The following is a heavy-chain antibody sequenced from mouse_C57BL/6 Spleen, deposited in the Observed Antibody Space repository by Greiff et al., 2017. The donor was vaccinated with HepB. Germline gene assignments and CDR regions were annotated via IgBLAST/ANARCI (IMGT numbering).Heavy chain of an antibody. Sequence: QVQLKQPGAELVRPGSSVKLSCKASGYTFTSYWMDWVKQRPGQGLEWIGNIYPSDSETHYNQKFKDKATLTVDKSSSTAYMQLSSLTSEDSAVYYCARSTMVWYFDVWGTGTTVTVSS. CDR1: GYTFTSYW. CDR2: IYPSDSET. CDR3: ARSTMVWYFDV. V-gene: IGHV1-61*01. J-gene: IGHJ1*03. D-gene: IGHD2-13*01.